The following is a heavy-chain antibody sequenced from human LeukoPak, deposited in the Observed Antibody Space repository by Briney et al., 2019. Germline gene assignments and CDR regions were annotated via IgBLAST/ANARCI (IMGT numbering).Heavy chain of an antibody. V-gene: IGHV4-34*01. D-gene: IGHD6-13*01. J-gene: IGHJ4*02. CDR3: ARVLAAAGRGGFDY. CDR1: GGSFSGYY. CDR2: INHSGST. Sequence: PSETLSLTCAVYGGSFSGYYWSWIRQPPGKGLEWIGEINHSGSTNYNPSLKSRVTISVDTSKNQFSLKLGSVTAADTAVYYCARVLAAAGRGGFDYWGQGTLGSVSS.